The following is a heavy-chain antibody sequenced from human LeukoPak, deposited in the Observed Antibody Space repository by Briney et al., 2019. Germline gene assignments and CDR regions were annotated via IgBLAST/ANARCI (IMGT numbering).Heavy chain of an antibody. J-gene: IGHJ5*02. CDR1: GGSIRSYY. CDR2: MSYSGST. CDR3: ARRRAEGGSNGHYNWFDP. Sequence: SETLSLTCTVSGGSIRSYYWSWIRQPPGKGLEWIGSMSYSGSTNYNPSLKSRVTMSVDTTKNQFSLRLNSVTAADTAVYYCARRRAEGGSNGHYNWFDPWGQGTLVTVSS. V-gene: IGHV4-59*08. D-gene: IGHD6-13*01.